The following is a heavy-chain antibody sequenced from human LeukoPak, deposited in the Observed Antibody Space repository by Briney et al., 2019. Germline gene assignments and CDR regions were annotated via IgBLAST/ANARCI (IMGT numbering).Heavy chain of an antibody. V-gene: IGHV4-59*01. CDR2: IYYSGST. J-gene: IGHJ6*04. CDR1: GGSISSYY. Sequence: PSETLSLTCTVSGGSISSYYWSWIRQPPGKGLEWIGYIYYSGSTNYNPSLKSRVTISVDTSKNQFSLKLSSVTAADTAVYYCAREFYDILNGYYYGMDVWGKGTTVTVSS. D-gene: IGHD3-9*01. CDR3: AREFYDILNGYYYGMDV.